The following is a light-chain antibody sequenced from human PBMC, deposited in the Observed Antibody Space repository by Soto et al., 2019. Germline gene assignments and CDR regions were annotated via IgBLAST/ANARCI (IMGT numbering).Light chain of an antibody. Sequence: DSQMTKTQSSVFASAGDRLTMTGRASQGIRSWLAWYQQKPGKAPKILIYAASSLQSGVPSRFSGSGSGTDFTLTISSLQPEDFATYYCQQANSFPITFGQVTILDI. V-gene: IGKV1-12*01. CDR2: AAS. CDR3: QQANSFPIT. CDR1: QGIRSW. J-gene: IGKJ5*01.